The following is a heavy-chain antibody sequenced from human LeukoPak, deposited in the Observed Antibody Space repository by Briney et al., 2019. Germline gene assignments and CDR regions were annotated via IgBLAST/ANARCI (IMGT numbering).Heavy chain of an antibody. J-gene: IGHJ4*02. Sequence: SETLSLTCTVSGGSIRSYYWSWIRQPPGKGLEWIGYIYYSGSTNYNPSLKSRLTISVDTSKNQFSLKLISVTAADTAVYYCAKDRGRVLSDWGQGTLVTVSS. CDR3: AKDRGRVLSD. D-gene: IGHD5-12*01. CDR1: GGSIRSYY. V-gene: IGHV4-59*12. CDR2: IYYSGST.